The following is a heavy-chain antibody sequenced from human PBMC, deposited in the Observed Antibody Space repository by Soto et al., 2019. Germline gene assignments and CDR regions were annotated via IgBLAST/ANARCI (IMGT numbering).Heavy chain of an antibody. V-gene: IGHV1-18*01. CDR3: ARQRDLYYYDSSGYPTFDY. Sequence: APVKASSKASGFTFTSNGISWVRHAPGQGLEWMGWISAYNGNTNYAQKLQGRVTMTTDTSTSTAYMELRSLRSDDTAVYYCARQRDLYYYDSSGYPTFDYWGQGTLVTVSS. CDR2: ISAYNGNT. D-gene: IGHD3-22*01. J-gene: IGHJ4*02. CDR1: GFTFTSNG.